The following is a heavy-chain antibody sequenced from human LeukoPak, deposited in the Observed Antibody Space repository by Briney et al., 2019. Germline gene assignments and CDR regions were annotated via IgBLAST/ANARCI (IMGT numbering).Heavy chain of an antibody. CDR3: ATSAGDYRAGHYYYMGV. CDR2: INPNTAGT. V-gene: IGHV1-2*02. CDR1: GYTFTGYY. Sequence: GASVKVSCKASGYTFTGYYFHWVRQAPGQGLEWMGWINPNTAGTNYAQKFLGGVTLTWDTSISTAYMELNRLTTDDTAVYYRATSAGDYRAGHYYYMGVWGKGTSVTVSS. J-gene: IGHJ6*03. D-gene: IGHD4-11*01.